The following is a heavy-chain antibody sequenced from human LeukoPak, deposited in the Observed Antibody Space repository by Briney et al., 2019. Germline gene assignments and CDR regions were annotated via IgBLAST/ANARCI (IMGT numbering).Heavy chain of an antibody. D-gene: IGHD3-16*02. V-gene: IGHV3-21*01. J-gene: IGHJ4*02. Sequence: PGGSLRLSCAASGFTFSSYSMNWVRQAPGKGLEGVSSISSSSSYIYYADSGKGRFTISRDNAKNSLYLQMNSLRAEDTAVYYCARGAIGVIGAFDYWGQGTLVTVSS. CDR1: GFTFSSYS. CDR2: ISSSSSYI. CDR3: ARGAIGVIGAFDY.